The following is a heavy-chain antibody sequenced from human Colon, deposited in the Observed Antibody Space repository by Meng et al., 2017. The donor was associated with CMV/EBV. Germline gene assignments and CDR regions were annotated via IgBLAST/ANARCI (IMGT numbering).Heavy chain of an antibody. CDR3: AADSTLYDFWRYGLDV. J-gene: IGHJ6*02. Sequence: SVKVSCKASGFTFSRSGVHWVRQARGQRLEWIGWIVVGSDNTNYAQKFQERVTITRGMSTSTAYMELSSLRSEDTAVYYCAADSTLYDFWRYGLDVWGQGTTVTVSS. V-gene: IGHV1-58*01. CDR2: IVVGSDNT. CDR1: GFTFSRSG. D-gene: IGHD3-3*01.